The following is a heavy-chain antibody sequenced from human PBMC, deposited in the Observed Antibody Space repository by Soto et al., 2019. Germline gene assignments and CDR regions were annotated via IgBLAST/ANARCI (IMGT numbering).Heavy chain of an antibody. J-gene: IGHJ5*02. CDR3: AQRLRDYGLGRERAHYFDP. D-gene: IGHD3-10*01. CDR1: GFSLSTTGVG. Sequence: QITLKESGPTLVRPTQTLTLTCTFSGFSLSTTGVGVGWIRQPPGKALEWLALIYWDDDKRYSPSLKSRLTITKDTSKNEVLLTMTNMDPVDTATYSCAQRLRDYGLGRERAHYFDPWGQGTLVTVSS. V-gene: IGHV2-5*02. CDR2: IYWDDDK.